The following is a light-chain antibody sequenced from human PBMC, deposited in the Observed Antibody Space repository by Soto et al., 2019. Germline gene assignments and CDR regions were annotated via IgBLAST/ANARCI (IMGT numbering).Light chain of an antibody. Sequence: QSALTQPPSVSGAPGQRVTISCTGSSSNIGAGYDVHWYQQLPGTAPKLLIYGNSNRPSGVPDRFSGSKSGTSASLAITGLQAEDEADYYCQSYGSRLGYVFGPGTKVTVL. V-gene: IGLV1-40*01. CDR2: GNS. CDR3: QSYGSRLGYV. J-gene: IGLJ1*01. CDR1: SSNIGAGYD.